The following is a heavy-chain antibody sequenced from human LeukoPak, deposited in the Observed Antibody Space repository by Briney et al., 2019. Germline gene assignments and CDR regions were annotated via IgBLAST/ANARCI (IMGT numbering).Heavy chain of an antibody. CDR2: IIPIFGTA. CDR1: GATFSSYA. Sequence: ASVKVSCKASGATFSSYAISWVRQAPGQGLEWMGGIIPIFGTANYAQKFQGRVTITADESTSTGYMELSSLRSEDTAVYYCARDLGWSIAAPGWGQGTLVTVSS. V-gene: IGHV1-69*01. J-gene: IGHJ4*02. CDR3: ARDLGWSIAAPG. D-gene: IGHD6-6*01.